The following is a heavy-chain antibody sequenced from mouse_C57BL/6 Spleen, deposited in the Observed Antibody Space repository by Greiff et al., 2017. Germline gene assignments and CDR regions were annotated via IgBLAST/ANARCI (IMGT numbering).Heavy chain of an antibody. V-gene: IGHV1-80*01. CDR2: IYPGDGDT. D-gene: IGHD1-1*01. J-gene: IGHJ2*01. CDR1: GYAFSSYW. Sequence: QVQLQQSGAELVKPGASVKISCKASGYAFSSYWMNWVKQRPGKGLEWIGQIYPGDGDTNYNGKFKGKATLTADKSSSTAYMQLSSLTSEDSAVYFCARSYYYGSSLYYFDYWGQGTTRTVSS. CDR3: ARSYYYGSSLYYFDY.